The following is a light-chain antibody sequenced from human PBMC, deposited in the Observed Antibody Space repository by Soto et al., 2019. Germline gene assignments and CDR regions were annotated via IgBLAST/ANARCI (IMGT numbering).Light chain of an antibody. J-gene: IGLJ2*01. V-gene: IGLV4-69*01. CDR1: SGHSSYA. CDR3: QTWGTGIQI. Sequence: QPVLTQSPSASASLGDSVKLTCTLSSGHSSYAIAWHQQQPEKGPRYLMNLNSDGSHSKGDGIPDRFSGSSSGAERYLTISRLQSEDEADYYCQTWGTGIQIFGGGTKLTVL. CDR2: LNSDGSH.